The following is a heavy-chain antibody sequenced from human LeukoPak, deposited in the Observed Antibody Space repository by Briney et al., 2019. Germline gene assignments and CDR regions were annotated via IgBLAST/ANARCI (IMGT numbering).Heavy chain of an antibody. CDR2: ISSSNSYI. CDR3: ARDPYSSGWLTRGY. J-gene: IGHJ4*02. D-gene: IGHD6-19*01. CDR1: GFTFSSYS. V-gene: IGHV3-21*01. Sequence: PGGSLRLSCAASGFTFSSYSMNWVRQAPGKGLEWVSSISSSNSYIYYADSVKGRFTISRDNAKNSLYLQMNSLRAEDTAVYYCARDPYSSGWLTRGYWGQGTLVTVSS.